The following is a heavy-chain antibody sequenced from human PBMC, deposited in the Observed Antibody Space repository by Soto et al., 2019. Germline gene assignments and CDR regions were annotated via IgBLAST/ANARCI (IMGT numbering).Heavy chain of an antibody. CDR2: IYHSGST. V-gene: IGHV4-4*02. Sequence: SETLSLTSAVSGGSISSSNWWSWVRQPPGKGLEWIGEIYHSGSTNYNPSLKSRVTISVDKSKNQFSLKLSSVTAADTAVYYCARDARRYYYGSGDFDYWGQGTLVTVSS. D-gene: IGHD3-10*01. CDR3: ARDARRYYYGSGDFDY. J-gene: IGHJ4*02. CDR1: GGSISSSNW.